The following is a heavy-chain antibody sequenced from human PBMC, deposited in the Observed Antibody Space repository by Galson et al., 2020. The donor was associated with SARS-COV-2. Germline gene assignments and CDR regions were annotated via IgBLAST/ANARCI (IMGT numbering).Heavy chain of an antibody. D-gene: IGHD6-13*01. CDR1: GFSLSTTGMC. Sequence: SGPTLVKPTQTLTLTCSLSGFSLSTTGMCVSWIRQPPGKALEWLALIDWDDDKSYNPSLKTRLSISKDTSKNQVVLTMTNMDPVDTATYYCARDIAAAGSDYYYGMDVWGRGTTVTVSS. V-gene: IGHV2-70*01. CDR2: IDWDDDK. CDR3: ARDIAAAGSDYYYGMDV. J-gene: IGHJ6*02.